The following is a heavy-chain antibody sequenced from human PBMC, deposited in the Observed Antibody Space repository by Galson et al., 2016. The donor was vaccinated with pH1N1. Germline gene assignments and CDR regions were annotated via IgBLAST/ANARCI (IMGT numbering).Heavy chain of an antibody. CDR1: GFTFSNYG. D-gene: IGHD6-6*01. V-gene: IGHV1-18*01. Sequence: SVKVSCKASGFTFSNYGFSWVRQAPGQGLEWMAWISAFNGDTKYAHKVQDRLTVTTDSSTNTAYMELRSLRSDDTALYFLARQSIAARPVFFDFWGRGTQVTVSS. CDR2: ISAFNGDT. J-gene: IGHJ4*01. CDR3: ARQSIAARPVFFDF.